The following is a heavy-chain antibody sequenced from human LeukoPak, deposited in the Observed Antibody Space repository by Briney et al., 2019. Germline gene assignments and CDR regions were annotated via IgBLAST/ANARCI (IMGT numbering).Heavy chain of an antibody. J-gene: IGHJ4*02. V-gene: IGHV4-59*08. Sequence: SETLSLTCIVPGGSISSYYWTWIRQPPGKGLEWIGYIYYNGSTNYNPSLKSRVTISVDTSKNQFSLKLNSVTAADTAVYYCARQSRGIAVAGLDYWGQGILFTVSS. CDR1: GGSISSYY. D-gene: IGHD6-19*01. CDR2: IYYNGST. CDR3: ARQSRGIAVAGLDY.